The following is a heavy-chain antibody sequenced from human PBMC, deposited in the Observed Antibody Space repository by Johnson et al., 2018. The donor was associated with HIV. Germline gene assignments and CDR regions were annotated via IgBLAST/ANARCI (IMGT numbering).Heavy chain of an antibody. V-gene: IGHV3-30*03. D-gene: IGHD6-6*01. Sequence: QVQLVESGGGVVQPGRSLRLSCAASGFTFSSYGMHWVRQAPGKGLEWVAVISYDGSNKYYADSVKGRFTISRDNSKNTLYLQMISLRGEDTAVCYCARDRREYSSSWWPDAFDIWGQGTMVTVSS. CDR1: GFTFSSYG. J-gene: IGHJ3*02. CDR2: ISYDGSNK. CDR3: ARDRREYSSSWWPDAFDI.